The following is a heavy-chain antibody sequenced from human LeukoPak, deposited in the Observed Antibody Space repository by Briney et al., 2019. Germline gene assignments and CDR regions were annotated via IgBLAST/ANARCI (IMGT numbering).Heavy chain of an antibody. D-gene: IGHD4-23*01. CDR1: GYTFTGYY. V-gene: IGHV1-2*02. CDR3: ARETVTVDYYYYYMDV. CDR2: INPNSGGT. Sequence: GASVKVSCKASGYTFTGYYMHWVRQAPGQGLEWMGWINPNSGGTNYAQKFQGRVTMTRNTSISTAYMELSSLRSEDTAVYYCARETVTVDYYYYYMDVWGKGTTVTISS. J-gene: IGHJ6*03.